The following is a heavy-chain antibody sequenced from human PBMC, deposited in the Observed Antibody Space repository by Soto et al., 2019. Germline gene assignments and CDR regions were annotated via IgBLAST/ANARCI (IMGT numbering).Heavy chain of an antibody. D-gene: IGHD1-26*01. CDR1: GFTFNKYT. Sequence: EVQLVESGGGLVQSGGSLRLTCAASGFTFNKYTMNWVRQAPGKGLEWLSYISGGGGTMFYADSVKGRVTISRDNAKNSRELQMDSLRAEDTAVYYCARDKSGSYSIDYWGQGTLVTVSS. CDR3: ARDKSGSYSIDY. CDR2: ISGGGGTM. J-gene: IGHJ4*02. V-gene: IGHV3-48*04.